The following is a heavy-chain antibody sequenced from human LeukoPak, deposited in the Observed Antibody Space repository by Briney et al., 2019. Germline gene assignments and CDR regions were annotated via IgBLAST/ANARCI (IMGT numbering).Heavy chain of an antibody. CDR3: ARDQGVAGFMDV. Sequence: ASVKVSCKASGYIFTTYYMHWVRQAPGQGLEWMGVINPSDGSTNYAQRFQGRVTFTSDTSATVVYMDLSSLGSEDTAEYYCARDQGVAGFMDVWGQGTTVTVSS. CDR1: GYIFTTYY. V-gene: IGHV1-46*01. D-gene: IGHD6-19*01. J-gene: IGHJ6*02. CDR2: INPSDGST.